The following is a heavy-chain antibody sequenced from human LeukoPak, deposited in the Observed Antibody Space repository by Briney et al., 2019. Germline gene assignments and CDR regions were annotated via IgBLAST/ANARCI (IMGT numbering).Heavy chain of an antibody. CDR2: IGSSSSYI. CDR1: GFTFSSYS. D-gene: IGHD6-19*01. J-gene: IGHJ4*02. CDR3: ARDIAVAATQLFDY. V-gene: IGHV3-21*01. Sequence: PGGSLRLSCAASGFTFSSYSMNWVRQAPGKGLEWVSSIGSSSSYIYYADSVKGRFTISRDNAKNSLYLQMNSLRAEDTAVYYCARDIAVAATQLFDYWGQGTLVTVSS.